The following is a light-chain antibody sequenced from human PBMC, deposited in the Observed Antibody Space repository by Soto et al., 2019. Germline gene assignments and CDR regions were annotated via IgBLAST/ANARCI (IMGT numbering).Light chain of an antibody. V-gene: IGLV2-14*03. CDR3: SSYTSTSSYV. J-gene: IGLJ1*01. CDR1: GSDVGGYNS. Sequence: QSVLTQPASVCGSPGQSITVSCNGTGSDVGGYNSVSWYQQHPGKPPKLIIYEVSNRPSGVSDRFSGSKSGNTASLTISRLQAEDAADYYCSSYTSTSSYVFATGTRSPS. CDR2: EVS.